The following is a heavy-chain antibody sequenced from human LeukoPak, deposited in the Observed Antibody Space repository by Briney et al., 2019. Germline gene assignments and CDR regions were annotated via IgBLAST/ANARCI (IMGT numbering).Heavy chain of an antibody. D-gene: IGHD3-10*01. CDR2: ISGSGGST. J-gene: IGHJ3*02. V-gene: IGHV3-23*01. Sequence: GGSLRLSCAASGFTFSSYAMSWVRQAPGKGLEWVSAISGSGGSTYYADSVKGRFTISRDNSKNTLYLQMNSLRAEDTAVYYCAKDWRITMVRGVIITEIAFDIWGQGTMVTVSS. CDR3: AKDWRITMVRGVIITEIAFDI. CDR1: GFTFSSYA.